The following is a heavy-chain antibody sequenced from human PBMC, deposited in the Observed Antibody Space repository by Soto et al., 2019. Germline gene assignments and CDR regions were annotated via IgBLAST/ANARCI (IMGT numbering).Heavy chain of an antibody. J-gene: IGHJ4*02. V-gene: IGHV1-18*01. Sequence: QVQLVQSGAEVKKPGASVKVSCKASGYTFTSYGISWVRQAPGQGLEWMGWISAYNGNTNYAQKLQGRVTMTTDTSTSTAYMELRSLRPDATAVYSCAIGYPGIAAAPFDYWGQGTLVTVSS. CDR3: AIGYPGIAAAPFDY. D-gene: IGHD6-13*01. CDR1: GYTFTSYG. CDR2: ISAYNGNT.